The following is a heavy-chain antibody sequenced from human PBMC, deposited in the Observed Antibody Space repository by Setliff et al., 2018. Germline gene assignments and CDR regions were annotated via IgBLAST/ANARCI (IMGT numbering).Heavy chain of an antibody. J-gene: IGHJ4*01. Sequence: KTSETLSLTCTVSDDSFTSSRYCWGWIRQAPGSGLEWIGSISYGGTPYYNASVESRVTISIDTSRNQFSLELRSVTVADTATYYCVRPGGTTVVARHFDYWGSGILVTVSS. CDR2: ISYGGTP. V-gene: IGHV4-39*01. D-gene: IGHD2-15*01. CDR1: DDSFTSSRYC. CDR3: VRPGGTTVVARHFDY.